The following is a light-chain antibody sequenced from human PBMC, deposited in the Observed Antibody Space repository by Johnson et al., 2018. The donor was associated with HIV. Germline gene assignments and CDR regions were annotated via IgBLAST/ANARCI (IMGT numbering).Light chain of an antibody. CDR1: SSNIGKNY. CDR3: GTWDSSLSAEV. CDR2: ENN. Sequence: QSVLTQPPSVSAAPGHKVTISCSGSSSNIGKNYVSWYQQLPGKAPKLLIYENNKRPSGIPDRFSGSKSGTSATLGITGLQTGDEADYYCGTWDSSLSAEVFGTGTKVTVL. V-gene: IGLV1-51*02. J-gene: IGLJ1*01.